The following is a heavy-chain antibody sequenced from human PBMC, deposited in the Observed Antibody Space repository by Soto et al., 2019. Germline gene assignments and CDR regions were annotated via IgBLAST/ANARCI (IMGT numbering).Heavy chain of an antibody. CDR2: IIHMSGRP. V-gene: IGHV1-69*06. J-gene: IGHJ5*02. Sequence: QVQLVQSGAEVKTPGSSVKVSCKASGGNFNSFSIDWVRQAPGQGLEWMGGIIHMSGRPNYAQRFQGRVTFSADKSTNTDYMEVNSLTYEDTAVYYCTRRGRQSANWFDPWGQGTLVTVSS. CDR3: TRRGRQSANWFDP. CDR1: GGNFNSFS.